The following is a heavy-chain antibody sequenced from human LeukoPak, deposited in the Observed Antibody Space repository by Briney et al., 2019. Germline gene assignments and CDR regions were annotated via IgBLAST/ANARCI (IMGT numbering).Heavy chain of an antibody. CDR2: ISSSSSYI. CDR1: GFTFSSYS. D-gene: IGHD6-19*01. CDR3: ARASGYTSGWYDDAFDI. J-gene: IGHJ3*02. Sequence: GGSLRLPCAASGFTFSSYSMNWVRQAPGKGLEWVSSISSSSSYIYYADSVKGRFTISRDNAKNSLYLQMNSLGAEDTAVYYCARASGYTSGWYDDAFDIWGQGTMVTVSS. V-gene: IGHV3-21*01.